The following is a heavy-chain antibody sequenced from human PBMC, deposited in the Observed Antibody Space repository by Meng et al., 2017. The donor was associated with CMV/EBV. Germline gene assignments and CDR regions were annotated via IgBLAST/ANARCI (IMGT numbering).Heavy chain of an antibody. CDR3: AKTGTGSIAADAFDI. D-gene: IGHD6-25*01. CDR1: GFTFSSYA. Sequence: GALRLSCAASGFTFSSYAMSWVRQAPGKGLEWVSAISGSGGSTYYADSVKGRLTITRDNSKNTLYLQMNSLRAEDTAVYYCAKTGTGSIAADAFDIWGQGTMVTVSS. V-gene: IGHV3-23*01. CDR2: ISGSGGST. J-gene: IGHJ3*02.